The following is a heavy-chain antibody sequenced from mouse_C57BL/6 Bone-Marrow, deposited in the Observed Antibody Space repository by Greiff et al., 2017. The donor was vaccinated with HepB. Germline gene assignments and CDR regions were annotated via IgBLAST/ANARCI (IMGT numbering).Heavy chain of an antibody. CDR2: IRLKSDNYAT. D-gene: IGHD2-2*01. V-gene: IGHV6-3*01. Sequence: EVQLVESGGGLVQPGGSMKLSCVASGFTFSNYWMNWVRQSPEKGLEWVAQIRLKSDNYATHYAESVKGRFTISRDDSKSSVYLQMNNLRAEDTGIYYGIYYGYDEGNFDYWGQGTTLTVSS. CDR3: IYYGYDEGNFDY. J-gene: IGHJ2*01. CDR1: GFTFSNYW.